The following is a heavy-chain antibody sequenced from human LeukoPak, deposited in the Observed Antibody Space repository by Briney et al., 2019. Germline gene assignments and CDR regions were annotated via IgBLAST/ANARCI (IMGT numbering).Heavy chain of an antibody. J-gene: IGHJ3*02. CDR1: GFTFSSYW. Sequence: PGGSLRLSCAASGFTFSSYWMHWVRQAPGKGLVWVSRMNSDGSSTSYADSVKGRFTISRDNAKNTLYLQMNSLRAEDTAVYYCARDSHYYDSSGYYSLDALDIWGQGTMVTVSS. V-gene: IGHV3-74*01. CDR2: MNSDGSST. CDR3: ARDSHYYDSSGYYSLDALDI. D-gene: IGHD3-22*01.